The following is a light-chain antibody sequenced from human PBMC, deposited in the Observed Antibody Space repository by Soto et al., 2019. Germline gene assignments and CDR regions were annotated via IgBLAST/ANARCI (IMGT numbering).Light chain of an antibody. J-gene: IGKJ1*01. CDR2: DAS. Sequence: DIQMTQSPSTLSACVGDRVTITCRASQSIGRWLAWYQQKPGKAPKLLIYDASSLESGVPSRFSGSGSGTEFALTISSLQPDDFATDYCQQYNTYSPERTFGQGTKVEV. CDR1: QSIGRW. V-gene: IGKV1-5*01. CDR3: QQYNTYSPERT.